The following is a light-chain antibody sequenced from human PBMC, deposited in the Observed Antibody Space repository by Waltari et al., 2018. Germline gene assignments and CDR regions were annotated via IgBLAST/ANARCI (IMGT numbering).Light chain of an antibody. CDR3: QQYFSYPIT. J-gene: IGKJ5*01. Sequence: DIQMTQSPSSLSASVGHRVIITCRASQGIAKLLAWYQQKPGKAPKSLIHSASTLHGGVPARFTGSGSWTDFNLTISGLQPEDLATYYCQQYFSYPITFGQGTRL. CDR2: SAS. V-gene: IGKV1-16*01. CDR1: QGIAKL.